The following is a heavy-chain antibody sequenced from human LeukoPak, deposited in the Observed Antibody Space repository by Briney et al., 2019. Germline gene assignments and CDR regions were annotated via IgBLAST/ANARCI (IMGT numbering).Heavy chain of an antibody. Sequence: SETLSLTCTVSGGSINSYYWSWIRQPAGKGLEWLGRIYTSGSTNYNPSLKSRVTMSVDTSKNQFSLKLSSVTAADTAVYYCARDQYYYGSGSYGLDYWGQGTLVTVSS. D-gene: IGHD3-10*01. CDR1: GGSINSYY. CDR3: ARDQYYYGSGSYGLDY. CDR2: IYTSGST. V-gene: IGHV4-4*07. J-gene: IGHJ4*02.